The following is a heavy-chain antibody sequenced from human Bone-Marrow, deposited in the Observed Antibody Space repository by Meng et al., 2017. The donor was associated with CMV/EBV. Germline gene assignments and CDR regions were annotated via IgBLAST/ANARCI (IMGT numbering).Heavy chain of an antibody. CDR2: ISYDGSNK. CDR1: GFTFSSYA. Sequence: GGSLRLSCAASGFTFSSYAMHWVRQAPGKGLEWVAVISYDGSNKYYADSVKGRFTISRDNSKNTLYLQMNSLRAEDTAVYYCAKEVHQHYYYYYGMDVWGQGTTVTVSS. CDR3: AKEVHQHYYYYYGMDV. V-gene: IGHV3-30*04. J-gene: IGHJ6*02.